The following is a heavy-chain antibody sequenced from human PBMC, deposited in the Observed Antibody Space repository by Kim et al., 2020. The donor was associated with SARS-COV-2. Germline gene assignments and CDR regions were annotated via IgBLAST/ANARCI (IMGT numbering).Heavy chain of an antibody. V-gene: IGHV3-74*01. CDR1: GFTFSDYW. Sequence: GGSLRLSCAASGFTFSDYWMHWVRQAPGKGLVSVSRINTDGRSTNYADSVKGRFTISRDNAKNTLYLQMNSLRVDDTATYYCVREFAKDPYLGQGTLVTV. CDR3: VREFAKDPY. D-gene: IGHD2-21*01. CDR2: INTDGRST. J-gene: IGHJ4*02.